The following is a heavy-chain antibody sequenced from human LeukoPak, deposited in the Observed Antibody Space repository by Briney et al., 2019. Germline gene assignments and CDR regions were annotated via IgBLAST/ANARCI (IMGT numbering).Heavy chain of an antibody. CDR2: IIPIFGTA. CDR1: GGTFSSYA. V-gene: IGHV1-69*13. CDR3: AREYSSGWRAYYFDY. D-gene: IGHD6-19*01. Sequence: SVKVSCKASGGTFSSYAISWVRQAPGQGLEWMGGIIPIFGTANYAQKFQGRVTITADESTSTAYMELSSLRSEDTAVYYCAREYSSGWRAYYFDYWGQGTLVTVSS. J-gene: IGHJ4*02.